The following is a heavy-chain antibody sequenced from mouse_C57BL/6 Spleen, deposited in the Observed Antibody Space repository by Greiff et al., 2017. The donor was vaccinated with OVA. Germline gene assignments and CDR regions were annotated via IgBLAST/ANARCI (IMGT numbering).Heavy chain of an antibody. CDR2: IRSKSSNYAT. D-gene: IGHD2-4*01. V-gene: IGHV10-3*01. CDR1: GFTFNTYA. Sequence: DVQLVESGGGLVQPKGSLKLSCAASGFTFNTYAMHWVRQAPGKGLEWVARIRSKSSNYATYYADSVKDRFTISRDDSQSMLYLQMNNLKTEDTAMYYCVRAYDYDVGYYFDYWGQGTTLTVSS. J-gene: IGHJ2*01. CDR3: VRAYDYDVGYYFDY.